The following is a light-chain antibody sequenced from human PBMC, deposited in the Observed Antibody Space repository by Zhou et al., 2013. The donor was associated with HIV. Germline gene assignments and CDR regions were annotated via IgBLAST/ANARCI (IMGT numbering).Light chain of an antibody. J-gene: IGKJ2*01. V-gene: IGKV3-15*01. CDR3: QQYDNWPPRYT. CDR2: GAS. Sequence: DIVMTQSPATLSVSPGERATLSCRASESVSTNLAWYQQKPGQAPRLLMYGASTRATGIPARFSGSGAGTEFTLTIGSVQSEDFAVYYCQQYDNWPPRYTFGQGTKAGDET. CDR1: ESVSTN.